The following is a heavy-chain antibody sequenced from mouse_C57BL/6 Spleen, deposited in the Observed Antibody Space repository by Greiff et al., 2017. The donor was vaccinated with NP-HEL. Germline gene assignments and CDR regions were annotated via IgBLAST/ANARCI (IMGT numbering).Heavy chain of an antibody. CDR1: GFTFSDYG. V-gene: IGHV5-17*01. Sequence: DVMLVESGGGLVKPGGSLKLSCAASGFTFSDYGMHWVRQAPEKGLEWVAYISSGSSTIYYADTVKGRFTISRDNAKNTLFLQMTSLRSEDTAMYYCARPYYNWYFDVWGTGTTVTVSS. CDR3: ARPYYNWYFDV. D-gene: IGHD1-1*01. CDR2: ISSGSSTI. J-gene: IGHJ1*03.